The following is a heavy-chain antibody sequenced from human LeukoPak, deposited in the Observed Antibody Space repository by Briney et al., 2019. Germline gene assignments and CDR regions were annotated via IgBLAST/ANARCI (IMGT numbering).Heavy chain of an antibody. CDR2: ITSSGTHI. J-gene: IGHJ6*03. CDR3: ARDPYSGNYGNDYYYYMDV. CDR1: GFTFSSFN. Sequence: PGGSLRLSCAASGFTFSSFNMNWVRQAPGKAMEWVSSITSSGTHIFYADSVRGRFTISRDNAKNSLHLQMDSLGPDDTAVYYCARDPYSGNYGNDYYYYMDVWGKGTTVTVSS. V-gene: IGHV3-21*01. D-gene: IGHD1-26*01.